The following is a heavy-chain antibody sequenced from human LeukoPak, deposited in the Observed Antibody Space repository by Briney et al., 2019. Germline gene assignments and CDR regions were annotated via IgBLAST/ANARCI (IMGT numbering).Heavy chain of an antibody. J-gene: IGHJ4*02. V-gene: IGHV3-30*02. CDR2: IQYDGSNK. Sequence: GGSLRLSCAASEFTFSTYGMHWVRQAPGKGLEWVAFIQYDGSNKYYADSVKGRFTISRDNSKNTLYLQMNSLRAEDTAVYYCAKDFDYFDYWGQGTLVTVSS. CDR1: EFTFSTYG. CDR3: AKDFDYFDY.